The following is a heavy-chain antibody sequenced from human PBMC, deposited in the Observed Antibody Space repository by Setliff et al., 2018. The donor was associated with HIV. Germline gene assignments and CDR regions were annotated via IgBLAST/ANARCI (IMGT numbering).Heavy chain of an antibody. V-gene: IGHV1-18*01. D-gene: IGHD2-15*01. CDR3: ASPVVTTPHDAFDI. J-gene: IGHJ3*02. CDR2: ISGDNGDT. CDR1: GYTFSNYG. Sequence: GASVKVSCKASGYTFSNYGISWLRRAPGQGPEWMGWISGDNGDTNYAQKFQGRLTMTRDTSTSTVYMELSSLRSEDTAVYYCASPVVTTPHDAFDIWGQGTMVTVSS.